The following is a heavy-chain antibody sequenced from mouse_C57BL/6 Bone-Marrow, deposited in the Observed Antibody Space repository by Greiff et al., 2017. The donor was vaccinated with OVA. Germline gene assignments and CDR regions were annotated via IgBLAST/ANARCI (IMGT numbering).Heavy chain of an antibody. V-gene: IGHV5-12*01. CDR3: ARRGSNYTFHYFDY. CDR2: ISNGGGST. Sequence: EVNVVESGGGLVQPGGSLKLSCAASGFTFSDYYMYWVRQTPEKRLEWVAYISNGGGSTYYPDTVKGRFTISRDNAKNTLYLQMSRLKSEDTAMYYCARRGSNYTFHYFDYWGQGTTLTVSS. CDR1: GFTFSDYY. D-gene: IGHD2-5*01. J-gene: IGHJ2*01.